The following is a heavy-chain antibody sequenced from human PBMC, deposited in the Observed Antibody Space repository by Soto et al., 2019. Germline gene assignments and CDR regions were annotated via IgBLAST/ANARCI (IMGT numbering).Heavy chain of an antibody. CDR2: VYHSGTT. Sequence: LSLTCAVSGYSINSDFYWGWIRQPPGKGLEWVGSVYHSGTTYYNPSLKSRLAISVDTSNNHFSLKLSSVTAADTAVYYCAKGYNTAVRYFTYWGQGTLVTVSS. CDR1: GYSINSDFY. J-gene: IGHJ4*02. V-gene: IGHV4-38-2*01. CDR3: AKGYNTAVRYFTY. D-gene: IGHD2-15*01.